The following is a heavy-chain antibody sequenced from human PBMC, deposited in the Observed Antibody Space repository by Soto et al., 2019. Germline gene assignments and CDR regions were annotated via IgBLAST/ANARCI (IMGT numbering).Heavy chain of an antibody. CDR2: IYSGGST. V-gene: IGHV3-53*02. Sequence: EVQLVETGGGLIQPGGSLRLSCAASGFTVSSDYMSWVRQAPGKGLEWVSVIYSGGSTYYEESVKGRFTISRDNSKNTLYLQMNSLRAEDTAVYYCARDGSGVYGMDVWGQGTTVTVSS. CDR1: GFTVSSDY. D-gene: IGHD3-10*01. CDR3: ARDGSGVYGMDV. J-gene: IGHJ6*02.